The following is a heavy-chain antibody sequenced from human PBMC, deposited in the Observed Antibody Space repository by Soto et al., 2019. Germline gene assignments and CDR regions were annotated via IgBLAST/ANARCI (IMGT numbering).Heavy chain of an antibody. CDR2: ISYDGGNK. D-gene: IGHD3-10*01. J-gene: IGHJ4*02. Sequence: ESGGGVVQPGRSLRLSCAASGFTFSSDAMHWVRQAPGKGMERVAVISYDGGNKYYADSVKGRFTISRDTSKNTLYLQMNSLRVKDTAVYYCARSRGSYETSGLGDYWGQGTLVTVSS. CDR3: ARSRGSYETSGLGDY. CDR1: GFTFSSDA. V-gene: IGHV3-30-3*01.